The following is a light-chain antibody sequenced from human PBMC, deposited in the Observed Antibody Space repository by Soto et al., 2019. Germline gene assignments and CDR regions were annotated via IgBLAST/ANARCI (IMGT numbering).Light chain of an antibody. CDR1: QSVSSSY. Sequence: EIVLTQSPGTLSLSPGERATLSCRASQSVSSSYLAWYQQKPGQPPRLVMYATSSRATGIPARFSGSGSGTEFTLTISRLEPEDFAVYYCQQYGSSSWTFGQGTKVEIK. V-gene: IGKV3-20*01. J-gene: IGKJ1*01. CDR3: QQYGSSSWT. CDR2: ATS.